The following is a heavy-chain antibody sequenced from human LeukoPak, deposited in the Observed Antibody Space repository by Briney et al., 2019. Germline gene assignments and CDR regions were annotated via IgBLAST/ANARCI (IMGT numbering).Heavy chain of an antibody. J-gene: IGHJ4*02. CDR1: GGSFSGYY. CDR2: INHSGST. CDR3: ARGFGYSYGYRYLHFDY. V-gene: IGHV4-34*01. D-gene: IGHD5-18*01. Sequence: SETLSLTCAVYGGSFSGYYWSWIRQPPGKGLEWIGEINHSGSTNYNPSLKSRVTISVDTSKNQFSLKLSSVTAADTAVYYCARGFGYSYGYRYLHFDYWGQGTLVTVSS.